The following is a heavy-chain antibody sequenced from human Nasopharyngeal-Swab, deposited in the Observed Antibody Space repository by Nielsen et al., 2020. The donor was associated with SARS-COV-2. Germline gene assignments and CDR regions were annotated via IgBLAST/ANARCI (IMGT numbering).Heavy chain of an antibody. V-gene: IGHV3-74*01. CDR1: GFTFSRYW. J-gene: IGHJ5*02. CDR2: IDTDGSTT. Sequence: GGSLRLSCAASGFTFSRYWMHWVRQVPGKGLVWVSRIDTDGSTTDYADSVKDRFTISRDNAKNTLYLQMNSLRAEDTALYYCARDVAGADSAWGQGTLVTVSS. CDR3: ARDVAGADSA. D-gene: IGHD2-21*01.